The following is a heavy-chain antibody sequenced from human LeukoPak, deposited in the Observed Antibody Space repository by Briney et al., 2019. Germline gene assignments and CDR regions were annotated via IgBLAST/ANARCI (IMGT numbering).Heavy chain of an antibody. CDR2: INEDETAR. D-gene: IGHD3-3*01. V-gene: IGHV3-7*01. CDR3: ARARTATYNVFADF. CDR1: GFTFSNYW. J-gene: IGHJ4*02. Sequence: GGSLRLSCVVSGFTFSNYWMRWLRQTPGKGLEWVANINEDETARYYVASVEGRFTVSRDNGKNSLYLQMLGLRAEDSGVFYCARARTATYNVFADFWGQGTLVTVSS.